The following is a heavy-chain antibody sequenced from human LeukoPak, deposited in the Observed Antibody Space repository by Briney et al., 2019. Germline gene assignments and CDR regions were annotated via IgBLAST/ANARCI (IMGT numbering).Heavy chain of an antibody. CDR3: ARGLPRWLVVGYMDV. CDR1: GGSISSGSYY. CDR2: IYTSGST. D-gene: IGHD5-24*01. J-gene: IGHJ6*03. V-gene: IGHV4-61*02. Sequence: PSQTLSLTCTVSGGSISSGSYYWSWIRQPAGEGLEWIGRIYTSGSTNYNPSLKSRVTISVDTSKNQFSLKLSSVTAADTAVYYCARGLPRWLVVGYMDVWGKGTTVTVSS.